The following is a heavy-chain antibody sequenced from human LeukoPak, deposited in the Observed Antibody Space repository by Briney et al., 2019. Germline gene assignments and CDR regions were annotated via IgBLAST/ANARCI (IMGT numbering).Heavy chain of an antibody. Sequence: GGSLRLSCAASGFTFSSYAMSWVRQAPGKGLEWVSAISGSGGSTYYADSVKGRFTVSRDNSKNTLNLQMNSLRAEDTAVYYCAKSSHGASVDDAFDIWGQGTMVTVSS. V-gene: IGHV3-23*01. CDR3: AKSSHGASVDDAFDI. CDR2: ISGSGGST. J-gene: IGHJ3*02. CDR1: GFTFSSYA. D-gene: IGHD5/OR15-5a*01.